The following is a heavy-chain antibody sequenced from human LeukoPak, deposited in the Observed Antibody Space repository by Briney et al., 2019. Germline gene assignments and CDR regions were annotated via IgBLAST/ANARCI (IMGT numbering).Heavy chain of an antibody. CDR3: AKELMYSSSWSGHYYYGMDV. CDR1: GFTFSSYG. D-gene: IGHD6-13*01. CDR2: ISYDGSNK. Sequence: GGSLRLSCAASGFTFSSYGMHWVRQAPGKGLEWVAVISYDGSNKCYADSVKGRFTISRDNSKNTLYLQMNSLRAEDTAVYYCAKELMYSSSWSGHYYYGMDVWGQGTTVTVSS. V-gene: IGHV3-30*18. J-gene: IGHJ6*02.